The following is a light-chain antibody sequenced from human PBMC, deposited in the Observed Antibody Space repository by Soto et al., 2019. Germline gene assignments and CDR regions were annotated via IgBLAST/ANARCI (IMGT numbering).Light chain of an antibody. J-gene: IGKJ3*01. CDR1: QSLLHSNGVNY. CDR2: LSS. Sequence: EIVMTQSPLSLPVTPGEPASISCRASQSLLHSNGVNYLDWYLQKPGQSPQLLFYLSSNRASGVPDRFSGSGSGTDFTLIISRVEAEDVGVYYCMQALQTPFTFGPGTKVDI. CDR3: MQALQTPFT. V-gene: IGKV2-28*01.